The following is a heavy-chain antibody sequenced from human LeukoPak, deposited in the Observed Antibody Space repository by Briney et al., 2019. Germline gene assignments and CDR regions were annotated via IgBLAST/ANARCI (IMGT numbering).Heavy chain of an antibody. D-gene: IGHD3-3*01. J-gene: IGHJ4*02. V-gene: IGHV3-23*01. CDR1: GFTFSSYA. CDR2: ISCSGVST. Sequence: GGSLRLSCAASGFTFSSYAMSWVRQAPGKGLEWVSAISCSGVSTYNANSVKGRYTIPRDNPKNTLYLQMNSLRAEDTAVFYCAXXSDFWSGYYPSHFDYWGQGTLVTVSS. CDR3: AXXSDFWSGYYPSHFDY.